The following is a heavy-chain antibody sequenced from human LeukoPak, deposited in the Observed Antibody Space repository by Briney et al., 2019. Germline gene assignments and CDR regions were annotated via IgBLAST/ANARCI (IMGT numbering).Heavy chain of an antibody. V-gene: IGHV1-69*05. CDR3: AREAIRGGYSYGYNY. D-gene: IGHD5-18*01. CDR2: IIPIFGTA. J-gene: IGHJ4*02. CDR1: GGTFSSYA. Sequence: ASVKVSCKASGGTFSSYAISWVRQAPGQGLEWMGGIIPIFGTANYAQKLQGRVTMTTDTSTSTAYMELRSLRSDDTAAYYCAREAIRGGYSYGYNYWGQGTLVTVSS.